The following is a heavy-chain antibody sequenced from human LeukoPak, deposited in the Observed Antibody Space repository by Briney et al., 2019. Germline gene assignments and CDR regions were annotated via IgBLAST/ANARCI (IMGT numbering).Heavy chain of an antibody. V-gene: IGHV3-48*01. D-gene: IGHD3-10*01. CDR1: GFTFSSYS. CDR2: ISSSSSTI. CDR3: AKGGILWFGEFLD. Sequence: PGGSLRLSCAASGFTFSSYSMNWVRQAPGKGLEWVSYISSSSSTIYYADSVKGRFTISRDNAKNSLYLQMNSLRAEDTAVYYCAKGGILWFGEFLDWGQGTLVTVSS. J-gene: IGHJ4*02.